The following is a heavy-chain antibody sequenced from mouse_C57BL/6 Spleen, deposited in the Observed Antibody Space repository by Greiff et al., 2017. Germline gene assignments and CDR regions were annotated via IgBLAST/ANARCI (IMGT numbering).Heavy chain of an antibody. V-gene: IGHV1-64*01. Sequence: QVQLQQPGAELVKPGASVKLSCKASGYTFTSYWMHWVKQRPGQGLEWIGMIHPNSGSTNYNEKFKSKATLTVDKSSSTAYMQLSSLTSEDSAVYYCARTPTYYYGRSLDYWGQGTTLTVSS. CDR2: IHPNSGST. J-gene: IGHJ2*01. CDR3: ARTPTYYYGRSLDY. CDR1: GYTFTSYW. D-gene: IGHD1-1*01.